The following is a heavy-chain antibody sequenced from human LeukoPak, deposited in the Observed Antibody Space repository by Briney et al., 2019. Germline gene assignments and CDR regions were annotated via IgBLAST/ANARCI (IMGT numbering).Heavy chain of an antibody. Sequence: SESLSLTCAVYGGSFSVYYWSWIRQPPGRGLEWMGEMNHSGSTNYNPSLKSRVTISVDTSKNQFSLKLSSVTAADTAVYYCARGSPFVCSGGSCYSYFYYYYGMDVWGQGTTVTVSS. V-gene: IGHV4-34*01. D-gene: IGHD2-15*01. CDR2: MNHSGST. CDR1: GGSFSVYY. J-gene: IGHJ6*02. CDR3: ARGSPFVCSGGSCYSYFYYYYGMDV.